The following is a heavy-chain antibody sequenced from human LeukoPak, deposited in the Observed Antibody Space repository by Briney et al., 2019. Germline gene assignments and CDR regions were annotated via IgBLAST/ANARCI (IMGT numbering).Heavy chain of an antibody. CDR3: AGYHWNSGVVY. Sequence: GGSLRLSCAASGFTFSSYAMSWIRQAPGQGLEWVSYISRSGDTIDYADSVKGRFSISRDNAKNSLYLQMNSLRAEDTAVYYCAGYHWNSGVVYWGQGTLVTVSS. D-gene: IGHD1-7*01. CDR1: GFTFSSYA. J-gene: IGHJ4*02. V-gene: IGHV3-11*01. CDR2: ISRSGDTI.